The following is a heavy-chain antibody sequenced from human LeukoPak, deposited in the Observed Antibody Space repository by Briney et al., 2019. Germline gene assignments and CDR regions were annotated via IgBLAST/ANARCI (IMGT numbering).Heavy chain of an antibody. CDR2: IWSDATNM. J-gene: IGHJ4*02. D-gene: IGHD4-11*01. V-gene: IGHV3-33*06. CDR3: AKDAQRGFDYSNSFQY. Sequence: GGSLRLSCAASGFIFTDYGFHWVRQAPGKGLEWVGAIWSDATNMFYANSVKGRFFIQRDDYQNTVYLEMSSLRAEDTAVYYCAKDAQRGFDYSNSFQYWGQGSLVTVSS. CDR1: GFIFTDYG.